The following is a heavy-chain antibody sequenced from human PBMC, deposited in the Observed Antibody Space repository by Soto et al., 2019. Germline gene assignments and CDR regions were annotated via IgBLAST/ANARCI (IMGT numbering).Heavy chain of an antibody. CDR2: IIPLLNTP. CDR3: ASERSPPQYYYYGMDV. D-gene: IGHD6-13*01. Sequence: QVQLLQSGGEVKKPGSSVKVSCSSSGGTFSSYAVSWVRHAPGQGLEWIGVIIPLLNTPKYAPKCQDRVLITEDASATVAYMELSSLRSEDTAVYYCASERSPPQYYYYGMDVWGQGTTVTGSS. J-gene: IGHJ6*02. CDR1: GGTFSSYA. V-gene: IGHV1-69*01.